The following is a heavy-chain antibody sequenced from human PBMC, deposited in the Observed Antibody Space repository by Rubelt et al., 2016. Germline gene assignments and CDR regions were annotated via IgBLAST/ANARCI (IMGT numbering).Heavy chain of an antibody. CDR2: ISYDGSPK. Sequence: QVQLVESGGGVVQPGRSLRLSCATSGFTFTNYAIHWVRQAPGKGLEWVAVISYDGSPKYYADSVKGRFTLSREHSKNTLYLQMNSLTTEDTAVYYCARPWGYWGQGTLVTVSS. V-gene: IGHV3-30*04. CDR3: ARPWGY. J-gene: IGHJ4*01. D-gene: IGHD7-27*01. CDR1: GFTFTNYA.